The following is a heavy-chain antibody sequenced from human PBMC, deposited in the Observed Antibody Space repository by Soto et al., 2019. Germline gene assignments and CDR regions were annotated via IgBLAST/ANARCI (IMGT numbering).Heavy chain of an antibody. V-gene: IGHV6-1*01. CDR2: TYYRSKWYN. CDR3: ARDLEAAPYYYYYGMDV. CDR1: GDSVSSNSAA. Sequence: QTLSLTCAISGDSVSSNSAAWNWIRQSPSRGLEWLGRTYYRSKWYNDYAVSVKSRITINPDTSKNQFSLQLNSVTPEDTAVYYCARDLEAAPYYYYYGMDVWGQGTTVTVSS. J-gene: IGHJ6*02. D-gene: IGHD6-13*01.